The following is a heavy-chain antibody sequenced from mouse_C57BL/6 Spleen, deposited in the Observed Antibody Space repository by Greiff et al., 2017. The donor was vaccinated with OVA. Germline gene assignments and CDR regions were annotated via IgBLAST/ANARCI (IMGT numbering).Heavy chain of an antibody. J-gene: IGHJ4*01. CDR2: INPGSGGT. Sequence: QVQLKESGAELVRPGTSVKVSCKASGYAFTNYLIEWVQQRPGQGLEWIGVINPGSGGTNYNEKFKGKATLTADKSSSTAYMQLSSLTSADSAVYFCARCEVYYAMDYWGQGTSVTVSS. V-gene: IGHV1-54*01. CDR3: ARCEVYYAMDY. CDR1: GYAFTNYL.